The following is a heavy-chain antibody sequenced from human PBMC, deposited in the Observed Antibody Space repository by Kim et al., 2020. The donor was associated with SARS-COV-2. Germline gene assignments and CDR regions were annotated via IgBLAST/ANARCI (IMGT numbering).Heavy chain of an antibody. Sequence: GGSLRLSCAASGFTFSSYGMHWVRQAPGKGLEWVAVISYDGSNKYYADSVKGRFTISRDNSKNTLYLQMNSLRAEDTAVYYCAKGESSGWSKEINNFDYWGQGTLVTVSS. D-gene: IGHD6-19*01. J-gene: IGHJ4*02. V-gene: IGHV3-30*18. CDR3: AKGESSGWSKEINNFDY. CDR1: GFTFSSYG. CDR2: ISYDGSNK.